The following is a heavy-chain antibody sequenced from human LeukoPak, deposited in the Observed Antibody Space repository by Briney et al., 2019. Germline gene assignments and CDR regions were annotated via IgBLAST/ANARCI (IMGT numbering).Heavy chain of an antibody. Sequence: EGSLRLSCAASGFTFSSYGMHWVRQAPGKGLEWVAVISYDGSNKYYADSVKGRFTISRGNSKNTLYLQMNSLRAEDTAVYYCGVVPAASYYYYGMDVWGQGTTVTVSS. CDR1: GFTFSSYG. CDR3: GVVPAASYYYYGMDV. CDR2: ISYDGSNK. D-gene: IGHD2-2*01. V-gene: IGHV3-30*03. J-gene: IGHJ6*02.